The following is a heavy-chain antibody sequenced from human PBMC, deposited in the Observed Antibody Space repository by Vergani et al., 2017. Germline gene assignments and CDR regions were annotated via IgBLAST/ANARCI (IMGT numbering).Heavy chain of an antibody. J-gene: IGHJ4*02. CDR3: ARSRPYCTSGCCPAI. V-gene: IGHV4-4*03. D-gene: IGHD2-8*01. Sequence: QVQLQESGPGLVKPPGTLSLTCAVSGDSISSNNCWTWVRQPPGKGLEWIGEICHTEDTKYSPSLKSRVTVSVDESRNLFSLRLNSVTAADTAVYYCARSRPYCTSGCCPAIWGQGTLVTVSS. CDR1: GDSISSNNC. CDR2: ICHTEDT.